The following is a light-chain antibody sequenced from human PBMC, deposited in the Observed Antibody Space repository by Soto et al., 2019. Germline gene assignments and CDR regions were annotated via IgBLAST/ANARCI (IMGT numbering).Light chain of an antibody. J-gene: IGKJ3*01. Sequence: EIVLTQSPATLSLSPGERATLSCRASQNVSSYLTWYQQKPGQAPRLLIYDASNRATGIPDRFSGSGSGTDFRLTISSVEPEDFAVYYCQHRSNWPPFTFGPGTILDIK. V-gene: IGKV3-11*01. CDR2: DAS. CDR1: QNVSSY. CDR3: QHRSNWPPFT.